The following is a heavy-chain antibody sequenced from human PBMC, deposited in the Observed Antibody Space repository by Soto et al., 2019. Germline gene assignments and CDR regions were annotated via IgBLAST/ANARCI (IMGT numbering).Heavy chain of an antibody. J-gene: IGHJ3*02. CDR1: GGSFSGYY. CDR2: INHSGST. D-gene: IGHD3-10*01. CDR3: ARWLLWFGDRMEAFDI. V-gene: IGHV4-34*01. Sequence: SETLSLTCAVYGGSFSGYYWSWIRQPPGKGLEWIGEINHSGSTNYNPPLKSRVTISVDTSKNQFSLKLSSVTAADTAVYYCARWLLWFGDRMEAFDIWGQGTMVTVSS.